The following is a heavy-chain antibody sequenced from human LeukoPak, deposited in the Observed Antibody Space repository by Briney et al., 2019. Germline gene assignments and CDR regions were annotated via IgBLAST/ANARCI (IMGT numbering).Heavy chain of an antibody. J-gene: IGHJ6*02. Sequence: GGSLRLSCAASGFTFSDYYMSWIRQAPGKGLEWVSYISSSGSTIYYADSVKGRFTISRDNAKNSLYLQMNSLRAEDTAVYYCARDRGSSWYPRYGMGVWGQGTTDTVSS. CDR2: ISSSGSTI. V-gene: IGHV3-11*01. CDR3: ARDRGSSWYPRYGMGV. CDR1: GFTFSDYY. D-gene: IGHD6-13*01.